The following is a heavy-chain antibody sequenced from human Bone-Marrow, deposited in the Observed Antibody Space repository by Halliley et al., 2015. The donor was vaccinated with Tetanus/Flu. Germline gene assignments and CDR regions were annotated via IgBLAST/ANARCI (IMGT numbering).Heavy chain of an antibody. CDR3: VMQTIYGALDF. V-gene: IGHV3-64D*06. CDR2: ISNNGDPS. D-gene: IGHD3-3*01. Sequence: LEYVSAISNNGDPSYYADSVRGRFTIARDNSKNTLYLQMSSLRTEDTAVYFCVMQTIYGALDFWGQGTLVTVSS. J-gene: IGHJ4*02.